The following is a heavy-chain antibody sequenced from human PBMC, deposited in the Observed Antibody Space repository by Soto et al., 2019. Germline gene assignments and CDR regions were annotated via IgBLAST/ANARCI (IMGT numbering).Heavy chain of an antibody. Sequence: TLSLTCSVSGDSMSSGAYYWSWIRQHPGKGLEWIAYIYHSGDTHYNPSLRSRITISVDTSKNQFSLKLTSMTDAYTAVYYCASTYSGYLDNWGQGTLVTASS. CDR1: GDSMSSGAYY. V-gene: IGHV4-31*03. D-gene: IGHD3-22*01. CDR3: ASTYSGYLDN. J-gene: IGHJ4*02. CDR2: IYHSGDT.